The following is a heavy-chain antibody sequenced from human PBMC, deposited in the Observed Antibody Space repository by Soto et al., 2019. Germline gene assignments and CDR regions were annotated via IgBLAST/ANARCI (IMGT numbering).Heavy chain of an antibody. CDR2: IYHSGST. D-gene: IGHD2-15*01. V-gene: IGHV4-30-2*01. CDR3: ARSGDCSGGSCPYYYYGMDV. CDR1: GGSISSGGYS. Sequence: QLQLQESGSGLVKPSQTLSLTCAVSGGSISSGGYSWSWIRQPPGKGLEWIGYIYHSGSTYYNPSLKSRVNISVDRSKNQCSLKLSSVTAADTAVYYCARSGDCSGGSCPYYYYGMDVWGQGTTVTVSS. J-gene: IGHJ6*02.